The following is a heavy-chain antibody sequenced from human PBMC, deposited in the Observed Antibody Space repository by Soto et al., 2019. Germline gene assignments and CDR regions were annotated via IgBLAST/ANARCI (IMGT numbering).Heavy chain of an antibody. CDR1: GGSFSGYY. Sequence: XETLSLTCAVSGGSFSGYYWSWIRQPPGKGLEWIGEINQSGSTNYNPSLKSRVTISVDTSKNQFSLKLSSVTAADTAVYYCARTXXSSWSPFDDWGQGTLVTVSS. V-gene: IGHV4-34*01. J-gene: IGHJ4*02. D-gene: IGHD6-13*01. CDR2: INQSGST. CDR3: ARTXXSSWSPFDD.